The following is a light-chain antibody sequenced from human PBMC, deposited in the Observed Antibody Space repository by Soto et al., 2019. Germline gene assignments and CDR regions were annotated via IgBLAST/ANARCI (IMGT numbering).Light chain of an antibody. J-gene: IGKJ5*01. CDR2: GVS. V-gene: IGKV3-15*01. CDR3: QQHNKWPLT. Sequence: EIVMTQSPATLSVSPGERATLSCRASQSVSSNLAWYQQKPGQAPRLLIYGVSTRATGIPARFSGSGSGTEFTLTISSLQSEDFAVYYCQQHNKWPLTFGQGTRLEIK. CDR1: QSVSSN.